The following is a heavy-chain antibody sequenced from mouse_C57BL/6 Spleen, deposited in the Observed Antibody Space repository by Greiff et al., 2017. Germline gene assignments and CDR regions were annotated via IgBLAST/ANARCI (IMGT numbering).Heavy chain of an antibody. CDR3: ASSAGSRWYFDV. J-gene: IGHJ1*03. CDR1: GYTFTDYY. CDR2: IYPGSGNT. Sequence: VQLVESGAELVRPWASVKLSCKASGYTFTDYYINWVKQRPGQGLEWIARIYPGSGNTYYNEKFKGKATLTAEKSSSTAYMQLSSLTSEDSAVYFCASSAGSRWYFDVWGTGTTVTVSS. V-gene: IGHV1-76*01. D-gene: IGHD1-1*01.